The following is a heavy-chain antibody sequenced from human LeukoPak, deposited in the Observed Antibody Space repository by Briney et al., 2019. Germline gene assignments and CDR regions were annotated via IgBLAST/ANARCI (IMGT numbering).Heavy chain of an antibody. J-gene: IGHJ6*03. CDR3: ARSSGWYSYYYYYMDV. D-gene: IGHD6-19*01. CDR1: GGTFSSYA. Sequence: ASVKVSCKASGGTFSSYAISWVRQAPGQGLEWMGWINPNSGGTNYAQKFQGRVTMTRDTSISTAYMELSRLRSDDTAVYYCARSSGWYSYYYYYMDVWGKGTTVTVSS. V-gene: IGHV1-2*02. CDR2: INPNSGGT.